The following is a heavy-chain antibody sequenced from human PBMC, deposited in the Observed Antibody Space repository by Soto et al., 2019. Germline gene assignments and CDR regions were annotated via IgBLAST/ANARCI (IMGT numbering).Heavy chain of an antibody. CDR1: GFTFSSYG. CDR3: ARDSSGYYGRADNWFDP. D-gene: IGHD3-22*01. Sequence: GGSLRLSCAASGFTFSSYGMHWVRQAPGKGLEWVAVIWYDGSNKYYADSVKGRFTISKDNSKNKLYRQMNSLRAEDTAVYYCARDSSGYYGRADNWFDPWGQGTLVTVSS. CDR2: IWYDGSNK. J-gene: IGHJ5*02. V-gene: IGHV3-33*01.